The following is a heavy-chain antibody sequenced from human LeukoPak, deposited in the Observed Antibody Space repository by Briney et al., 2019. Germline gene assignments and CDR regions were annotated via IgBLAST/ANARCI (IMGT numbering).Heavy chain of an antibody. CDR2: IYHSGST. V-gene: IGHV4-38-2*02. J-gene: IGHJ4*02. CDR3: ARRAMTECGHSYGLDY. Sequence: SETLSLTCTVSGYSISSDYYWGWIRQPPGKGLEWIGSIYHSGSTYYNPSLKSRITISVDTSKNQFSLSLSSVTVADTAVYYCARRAMTECGHSYGLDYWGQGTLVTVSS. D-gene: IGHD5-18*01. CDR1: GYSISSDYY.